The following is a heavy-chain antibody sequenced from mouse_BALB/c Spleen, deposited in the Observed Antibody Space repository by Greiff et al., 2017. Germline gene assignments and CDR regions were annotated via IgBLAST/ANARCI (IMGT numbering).Heavy chain of an antibody. Sequence: LMEPGASVKIPCKASGYTFTDYNMDWVKQSHGKSLEWIGDINPNNGGTIYNQKFKGKATLTVDKSSSTAYMELRSLTSEDTAVYYCARRYDDAMDYWGQGTSVTVSS. CDR3: ARRYDDAMDY. CDR2: INPNNGGT. J-gene: IGHJ4*01. CDR1: GYTFTDYN. V-gene: IGHV1-18*01. D-gene: IGHD2-14*01.